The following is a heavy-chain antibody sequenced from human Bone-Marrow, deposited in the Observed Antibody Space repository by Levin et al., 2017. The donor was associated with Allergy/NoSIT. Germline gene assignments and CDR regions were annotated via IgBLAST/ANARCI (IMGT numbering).Heavy chain of an antibody. J-gene: IGHJ5*01. CDR1: GGSINSYY. D-gene: IGHD1-1*01. CDR3: ARDTGTTGVDS. V-gene: IGHV4-59*01. CDR2: VFFSGSP. Sequence: SQTLSLTCSVSGGSINSYYWSWIRQSPGKGLEYIGCVFFSGSPTYKPSLKSRVTISVDPSKNQFSLKLSSVTAADTAVYYCARDTGTTGVDSWGQGTLVTVSS.